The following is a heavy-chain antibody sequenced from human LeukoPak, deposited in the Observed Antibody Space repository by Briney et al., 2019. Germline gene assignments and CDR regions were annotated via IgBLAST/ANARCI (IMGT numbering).Heavy chain of an antibody. J-gene: IGHJ5*02. Sequence: GRSLRLSCAASGFPFTSYSMHWVRQAPGKGLEWVAFIRYDGSNKYYADSVKGRFTISRDNSKNTLYLQMNSLRAEDTAVYYCARENRNSGTFDPWGQGTLVTVSS. V-gene: IGHV3-30*04. D-gene: IGHD1-26*01. CDR3: ARENRNSGTFDP. CDR2: IRYDGSNK. CDR1: GFPFTSYS.